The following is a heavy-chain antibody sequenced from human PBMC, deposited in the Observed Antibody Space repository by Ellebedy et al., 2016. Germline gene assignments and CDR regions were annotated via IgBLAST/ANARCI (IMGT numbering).Heavy chain of an antibody. D-gene: IGHD3-10*01. J-gene: IGHJ4*02. CDR2: ISSAGFP. Sequence: GGSLRLSCAASGFTFSGFAMSWVRQAPGKGLEWVSTISSAGFPNYADSVRGRFTLSRDSSKDTLYLDMDSLRPDDTAIYYCANVGGSGTYYNGYWGQGTLVTVSS. CDR3: ANVGGSGTYYNGY. V-gene: IGHV3-23*01. CDR1: GFTFSGFA.